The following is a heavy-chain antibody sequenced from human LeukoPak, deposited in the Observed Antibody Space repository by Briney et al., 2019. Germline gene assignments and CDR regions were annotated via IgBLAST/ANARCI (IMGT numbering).Heavy chain of an antibody. V-gene: IGHV1-8*02. Sequence: ASVKVSCKASGGTFSSYDINWVRQATGQGLEWMGWMNPNSGNTGYAQKFQGRVTMTRNTSISTAYMELSSLRSEDTAVYYCASAYSGSYYWFDPWGQGTLVTVSS. D-gene: IGHD1-26*01. CDR1: GGTFSSYD. J-gene: IGHJ5*02. CDR2: MNPNSGNT. CDR3: ASAYSGSYYWFDP.